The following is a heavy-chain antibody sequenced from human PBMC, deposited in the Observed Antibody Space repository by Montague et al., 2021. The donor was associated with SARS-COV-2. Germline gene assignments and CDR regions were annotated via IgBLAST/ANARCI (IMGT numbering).Heavy chain of an antibody. CDR2: VLSSGST. CDR3: ARSTVGTSHFDY. CDR1: GGSIFSNSFY. J-gene: IGHJ4*02. V-gene: IGHV4-39*01. Sequence: SETLSLTSTVSGGSIFSNSFYWGWIRQSPGQGLEWIGNVLSSGSTFYNPSLTSRVTMSEDMSKNQFSLKLMSVTAADTAAYYCARSTVGTSHFDYWCQGTLVTVS. D-gene: IGHD1-26*01.